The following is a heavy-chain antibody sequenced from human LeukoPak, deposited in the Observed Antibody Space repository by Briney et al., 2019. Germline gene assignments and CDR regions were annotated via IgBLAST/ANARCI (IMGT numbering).Heavy chain of an antibody. V-gene: IGHV3-7*03. J-gene: IGHJ4*02. CDR2: INHNGNVN. CDR1: GFTFSSYA. CDR3: ASGLELDY. Sequence: GRSLRLSCAASGFTFSSYAMHWVRQAPGKGLEWVASINHNGNVNYYVDSVKGRFTISRDNAKNSLYLQMNSLRAEDTAVYYCASGLELDYWGQGTLVTVSS.